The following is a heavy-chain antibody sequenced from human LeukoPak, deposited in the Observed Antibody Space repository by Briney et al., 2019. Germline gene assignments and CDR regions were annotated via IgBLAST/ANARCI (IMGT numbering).Heavy chain of an antibody. J-gene: IGHJ4*02. CDR3: AKDFYDSSGSRYDY. D-gene: IGHD3-22*01. Sequence: GGSLRLSCSASGLTVTNAWMNWVRQAPGEGLDWVSAIDGGGGRTWHADSVRGRFTVSRDNSKNTLFMQMNSLRAEDTAVYYCAKDFYDSSGSRYDYWGQGTLVTVSS. CDR2: IDGGGGRT. CDR1: GLTVTNAW. V-gene: IGHV3-23*01.